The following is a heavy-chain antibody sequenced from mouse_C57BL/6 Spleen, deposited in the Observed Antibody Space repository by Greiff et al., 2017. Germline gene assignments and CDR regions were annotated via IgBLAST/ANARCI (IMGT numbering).Heavy chain of an antibody. CDR1: GFSLSTSGMG. CDR2: IYWDDDT. J-gene: IGHJ2*01. Sequence: QVQLKESGPGILQSSQTLSLTCSFSGFSLSTSGMGVSWIRQPSGKGLEWLANIYWDDDTRYNPSLKSRLPISKDTSRNQVFLKITSVDTADTATYYCARRGGDDRFDYWGQGTTLTVSS. CDR3: ARRGGDDRFDY. V-gene: IGHV8-12*01. D-gene: IGHD3-3*01.